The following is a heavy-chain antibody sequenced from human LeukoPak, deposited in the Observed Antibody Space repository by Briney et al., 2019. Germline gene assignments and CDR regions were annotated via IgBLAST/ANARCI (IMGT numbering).Heavy chain of an antibody. J-gene: IGHJ4*02. CDR1: GGSINTGDYS. CDR3: ARALGYYGSGTPYFDS. V-gene: IGHV4-30-2*01. Sequence: MSSQTLSLTCAVSGGSINTGDYSWSWIRLPPGKGLEWIGYVYHTKTTYYNPSLKSRVTISVDMSKNQFSLKLTSVTAADSAMCYCARALGYYGSGTPYFDSWGQGTLVTVSS. D-gene: IGHD3-10*01. CDR2: VYHTKTT.